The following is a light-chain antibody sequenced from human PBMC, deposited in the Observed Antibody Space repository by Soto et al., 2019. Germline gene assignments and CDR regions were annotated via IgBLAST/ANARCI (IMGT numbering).Light chain of an antibody. Sequence: ESVLTQSPATLSLSPGERATLSCRASQSVSRYLAWYQQKPGQAPRLLIFDASNRATGIPARFSGSGSGTDFTLTISRLEPEDFAVYYCQQRSIWPPYTFGQGTKLEIK. CDR1: QSVSRY. CDR3: QQRSIWPPYT. CDR2: DAS. J-gene: IGKJ2*01. V-gene: IGKV3-11*01.